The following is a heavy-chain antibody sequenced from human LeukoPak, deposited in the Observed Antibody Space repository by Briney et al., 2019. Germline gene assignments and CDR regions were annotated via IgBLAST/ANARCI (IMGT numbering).Heavy chain of an antibody. J-gene: IGHJ5*02. Sequence: PGGSLRLSCAASGFTISSYWMLWLRQAPGEGLVWVSSIKSDGSVTWYAVSVKGRFTMSKDNAKNMLYLQMNSLIDEDTAVYFCARDHDAVGTTTHHWGKETLVRVFS. CDR2: IKSDGSVT. CDR1: GFTISSYW. V-gene: IGHV3-74*01. CDR3: ARDHDAVGTTTHH. D-gene: IGHD1-14*01.